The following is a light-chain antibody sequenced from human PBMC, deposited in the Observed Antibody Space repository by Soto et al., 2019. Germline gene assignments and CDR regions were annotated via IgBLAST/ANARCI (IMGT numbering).Light chain of an antibody. CDR3: QQYGSSPIT. CDR2: ATS. Sequence: EIVLTQSPGTLSLSPGERSTLSFMSSQSVSIIYLAWHQQKPGQAPSLLIYATSSRATGIPDRFSGSGSGTDFSLTISRLEPEDFAVYYCQQYGSSPITFGQGTRLEIK. V-gene: IGKV3-20*01. J-gene: IGKJ5*01. CDR1: QSVSIIY.